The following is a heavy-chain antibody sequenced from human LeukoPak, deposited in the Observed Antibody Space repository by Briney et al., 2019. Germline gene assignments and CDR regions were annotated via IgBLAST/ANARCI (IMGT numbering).Heavy chain of an antibody. D-gene: IGHD1-26*01. CDR1: GFTFSSYD. Sequence: GGSLRLSCAASGFTFSSYDMHWVRQAPGKGLEWVSAIGTAGDTYYPGSVKGRFTISRENAKNSLYLQMNSLRAGDTAVYYCARGGSYRAFDIWGQGTMVTVSS. CDR2: IGTAGDT. CDR3: ARGGSYRAFDI. V-gene: IGHV3-13*01. J-gene: IGHJ3*02.